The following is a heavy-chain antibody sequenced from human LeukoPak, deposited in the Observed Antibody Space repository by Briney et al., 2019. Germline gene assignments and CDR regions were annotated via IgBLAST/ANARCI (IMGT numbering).Heavy chain of an antibody. J-gene: IGHJ4*02. D-gene: IGHD5-12*01. CDR1: GFTFSSYA. V-gene: IGHV3-64*04. CDR3: AKDIGSGYDFFDY. Sequence: GGSLRLSCSASGFTFSSYAMHWVRQAPGKGLEYVSAISSNGGSTYYADSVKGRFTISRDNSKNTLYLQMNSLRAEDTAVYYCAKDIGSGYDFFDYWGQGTLVTVSS. CDR2: ISSNGGST.